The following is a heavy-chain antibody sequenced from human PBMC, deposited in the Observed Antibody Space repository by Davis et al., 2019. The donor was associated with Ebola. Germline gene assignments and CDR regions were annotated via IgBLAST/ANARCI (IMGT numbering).Heavy chain of an antibody. Sequence: ASVKVSCKASGYTFTSYAMHWVRQAPGQGLEWMGWISAYNGNTNYAQKLQGRVTMTTDTSTSTAYMELRSLRSDDTAVYYCARVQVVVVAATHFGMDVWGQGTTVTVSS. V-gene: IGHV1-18*01. CDR1: GYTFTSYA. D-gene: IGHD2-15*01. CDR2: ISAYNGNT. J-gene: IGHJ6*02. CDR3: ARVQVVVVAATHFGMDV.